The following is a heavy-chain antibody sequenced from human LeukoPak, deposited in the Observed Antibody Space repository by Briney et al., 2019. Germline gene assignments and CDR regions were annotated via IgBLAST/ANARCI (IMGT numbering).Heavy chain of an antibody. D-gene: IGHD2-15*01. CDR2: IDPSDSYT. CDR1: GYSFTSYR. V-gene: IGHV5-10-1*01. J-gene: IGHJ5*02. CDR3: ARLGDCSGGSCYPASWWFDP. Sequence: GESLNISCKGSGYSFTSYRISWVRQMPGKGLEWMGRIDPSDSYTNYSPSFQGHVTISADKPISTAYLQWSSLKASDTAMYYCARLGDCSGGSCYPASWWFDPWGQGSLVTVSS.